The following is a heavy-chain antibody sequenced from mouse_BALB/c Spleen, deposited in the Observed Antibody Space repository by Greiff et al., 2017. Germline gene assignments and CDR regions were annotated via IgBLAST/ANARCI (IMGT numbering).Heavy chain of an antibody. CDR3: AKHGSSRCFDD. V-gene: IGHV5-9-3*01. CDR1: GFTFSSFA. D-gene: IGHD1-1*02. J-gene: IGHJ1*01. Sequence: EEQVVESGGGLVKPGGSLKLSCAASGFTFSSFAMSWVRQTPEKRLEWVATISSGGSYIYYSDSVKGRFTISRDNAKNTLYLQMSSLRSKDTAMYYCAKHGSSRCFDDGGAGTTVTVSS. CDR2: ISSGGSYI.